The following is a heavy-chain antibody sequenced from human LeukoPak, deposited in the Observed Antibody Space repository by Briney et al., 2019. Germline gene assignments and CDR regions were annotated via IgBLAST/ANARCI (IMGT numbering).Heavy chain of an antibody. J-gene: IGHJ3*02. CDR3: AKTFDGDYDSGAFDI. Sequence: GGSLRLSCAASGFTFSSYGMHWVRQAPGKGLEWVAFIRYDGSNKYYADSVKGRFTISRDNSKNTLYLQMNSLRAEDTAVYYCAKTFDGDYDSGAFDIWGQGTMVTVSS. V-gene: IGHV3-30*02. CDR2: IRYDGSNK. CDR1: GFTFSSYG. D-gene: IGHD4-17*01.